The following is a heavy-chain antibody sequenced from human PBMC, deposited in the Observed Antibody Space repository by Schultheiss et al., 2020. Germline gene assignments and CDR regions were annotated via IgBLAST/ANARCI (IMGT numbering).Heavy chain of an antibody. D-gene: IGHD3-10*01. J-gene: IGHJ4*02. Sequence: ETLSLTCAVSGGSISSSNWWSWVRQAPGKGLVWVSRINSDGSSTSYADSVKGRFTISRDNSKNTLYLQMNSLRAEDTAVYYCAREGYGSGTIPDYWGQGTLVTVSS. CDR3: AREGYGSGTIPDY. V-gene: IGHV3-74*01. CDR1: GGSISSSNW. CDR2: INSDGSST.